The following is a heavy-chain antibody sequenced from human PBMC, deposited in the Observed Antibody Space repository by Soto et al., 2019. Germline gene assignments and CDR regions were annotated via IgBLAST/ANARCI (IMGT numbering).Heavy chain of an antibody. CDR1: GFTFGSYT. CDR3: AREVLVYGGDSFDY. D-gene: IGHD2-8*02. J-gene: IGHJ4*02. Sequence: GGSLRLSCAASGFTFGSYTMNWVRQVPGKGLEWVAYINTNSRTIYYADSVKGRFTISRDNADNSLYLHMHSLRDEDTAVYYCAREVLVYGGDSFDYWGQGSLVTVSS. CDR2: INTNSRTI. V-gene: IGHV3-48*02.